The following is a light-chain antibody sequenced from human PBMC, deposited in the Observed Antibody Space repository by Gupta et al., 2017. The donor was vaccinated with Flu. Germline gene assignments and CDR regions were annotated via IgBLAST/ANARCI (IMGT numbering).Light chain of an antibody. CDR3: QQYDT. CDR1: QSLNSNY. CDR2: GTS. J-gene: IGKJ2*01. V-gene: IGKV3-20*01. Sequence: EIVLTQSPGTLSLSPGERATLSCRASQSLNSNYLAWYQQKPGQAPRLLTYGTSSRATGIPDRFSGSGSGTDFTLTIGSLEPEDFAGYDCQQYDTFGQGTKVEIK.